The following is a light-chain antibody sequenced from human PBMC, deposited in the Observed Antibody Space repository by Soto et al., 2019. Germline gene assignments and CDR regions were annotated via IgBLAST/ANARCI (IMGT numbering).Light chain of an antibody. V-gene: IGLV1-40*01. CDR3: QSYDNSLSAMV. CDR1: SSNIGTGYN. CDR2: GNS. J-gene: IGLJ2*01. Sequence: QAVVTQPPSVSGAPGQRVTISCTGSSSNIGTGYNVHWYQHLPGTAPKIVIYGNSNRPSGVPDRFSGSKSGTSASLAITGLQAEDEADYYCQSYDNSLSAMVFGGGTKVTVL.